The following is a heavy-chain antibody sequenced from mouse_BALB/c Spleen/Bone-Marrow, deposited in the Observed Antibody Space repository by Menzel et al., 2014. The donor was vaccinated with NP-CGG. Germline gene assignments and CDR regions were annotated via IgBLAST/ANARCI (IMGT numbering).Heavy chain of an antibody. V-gene: IGHV1-15*01. CDR3: TKGGLRDYAMDY. J-gene: IGHJ4*01. Sequence: VQLEESGAELVRPGASVKLSCKALGYTFTDYEMHWVKQTPEQGPEWIGSIHPANGGTDYNQKFKGKATLTADTSSNTAYMQLCSLTGEDPAVDSCTKGGLRDYAMDYWGQGTSGTVSS. CDR2: IHPANGGT. CDR1: GYTFTDYE. D-gene: IGHD2-4*01.